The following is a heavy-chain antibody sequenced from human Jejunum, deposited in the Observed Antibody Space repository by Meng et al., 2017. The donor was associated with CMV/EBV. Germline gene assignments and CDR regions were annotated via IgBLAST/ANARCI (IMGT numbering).Heavy chain of an antibody. CDR1: GFDFEDYT. J-gene: IGHJ3*01. Sequence: ASGFDFEDYTMHWVRQAPGKSLEWVSLISWDGGDTLYADSVRGRFTISRDNSKNSLYLHMSSLRADDTAFYYCATIGGLQAFDFWGQGTRVTVSS. D-gene: IGHD3-16*01. V-gene: IGHV3-43*01. CDR2: ISWDGGDT. CDR3: ATIGGLQAFDF.